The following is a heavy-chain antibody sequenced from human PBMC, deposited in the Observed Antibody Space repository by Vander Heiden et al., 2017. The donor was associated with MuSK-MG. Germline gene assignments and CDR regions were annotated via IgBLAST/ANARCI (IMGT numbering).Heavy chain of an antibody. Sequence: QVQLQESGPGLVKPSETLSLTCTVSGGSISTANWSWIRQPPGKGLEWIGHIYDSGRTNYNPPLKSRVTISVDTSKNQFSLKLSSVAAADTAVYYCARERESDILTGYYSPLFDYWGQGTLVTVSS. CDR3: ARERESDILTGYYSPLFDY. D-gene: IGHD3-9*01. CDR2: IYDSGRT. CDR1: GGSISTAN. J-gene: IGHJ4*02. V-gene: IGHV4-59*01.